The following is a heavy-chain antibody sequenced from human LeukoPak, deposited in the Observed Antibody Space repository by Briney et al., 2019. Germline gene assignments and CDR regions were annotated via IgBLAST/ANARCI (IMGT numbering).Heavy chain of an antibody. V-gene: IGHV4-61*01. D-gene: IGHD3-22*01. Sequence: SETLSLTCTVSGGSVSSGSYYWRWIRQPPGKGLEWIGYIYYSGSTNYNPSLKSRVTISVDTSKNQFSLKLSSVTAADTAVYYCARDGYYYDSSGYYSNWFDPWGQGTLVTVSS. J-gene: IGHJ5*02. CDR1: GGSVSSGSYY. CDR3: ARDGYYYDSSGYYSNWFDP. CDR2: IYYSGST.